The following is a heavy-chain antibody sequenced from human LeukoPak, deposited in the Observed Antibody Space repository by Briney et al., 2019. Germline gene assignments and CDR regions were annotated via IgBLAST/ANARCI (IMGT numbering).Heavy chain of an antibody. CDR1: GFTVITNG. D-gene: IGHD1-14*01. CDR3: ARGVEPLAANTLAY. V-gene: IGHV3-53*01. CDR2: LYSDGNT. J-gene: IGHJ4*02. Sequence: AGSLRLSCAASGFTVITNGMTWVRQAQGKGLGLVPVLYSDGNTKYADSVQGRFTISRDNSKNTLYLEMNSLSPDDTAVYYCARGVEPLAANTLAYWGQGTLVTVSS.